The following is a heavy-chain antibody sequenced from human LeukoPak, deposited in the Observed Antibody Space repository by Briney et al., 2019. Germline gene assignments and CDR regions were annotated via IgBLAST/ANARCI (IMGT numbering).Heavy chain of an antibody. CDR2: ITSSGSTI. V-gene: IGHV3-48*04. J-gene: IGHJ4*02. D-gene: IGHD1-26*01. CDR1: GFTFSIYW. CDR3: VSEFIVGATFDY. Sequence: PGGSLRLSCAASGFTFSIYWMSWVRQAPGKGLEWVSYITSSGSTIYYADSVKGRFTISRDNAKTSLYLQMNSLRAEDTAVYYCVSEFIVGATFDYWGQGTLVTVSS.